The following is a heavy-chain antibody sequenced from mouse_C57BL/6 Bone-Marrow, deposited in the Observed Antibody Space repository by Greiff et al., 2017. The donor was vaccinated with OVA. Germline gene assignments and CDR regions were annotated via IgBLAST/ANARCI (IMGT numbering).Heavy chain of an antibody. J-gene: IGHJ3*01. Sequence: VQLKESGGDLVKPGGSLKLSCAASGFTFSSYGMSWVRQTPDKRLEWVATISSGGSYTYYPDSVKGRFTISRDNAKNTLYLQMSSLKSEDTAMYYCARNSNRGFAYWGQGTLVTVSA. CDR3: ARNSNRGFAY. CDR2: ISSGGSYT. CDR1: GFTFSSYG. D-gene: IGHD2-5*01. V-gene: IGHV5-6*01.